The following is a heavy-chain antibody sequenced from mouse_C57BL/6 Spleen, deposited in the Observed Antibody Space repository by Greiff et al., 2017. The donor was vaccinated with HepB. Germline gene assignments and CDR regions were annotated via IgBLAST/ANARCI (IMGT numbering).Heavy chain of an antibody. CDR2: IWSDGST. CDR3: ARHEWLLRGDAMDY. CDR1: GFSLTSYG. Sequence: QVQLKESGPGLVAPSQSLSITCTVSGFSLTSYGVHWVRQPPGKGLEWLVVIWSDGSTTYNSALKSRLSISKDNSKSRVFLKMNSLQTDDTAMYYCARHEWLLRGDAMDYWGQGTSVTVSS. J-gene: IGHJ4*01. V-gene: IGHV2-6-1*01. D-gene: IGHD2-3*01.